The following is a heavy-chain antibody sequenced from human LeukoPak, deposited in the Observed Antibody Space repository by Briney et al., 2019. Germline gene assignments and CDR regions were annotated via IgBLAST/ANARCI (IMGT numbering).Heavy chain of an antibody. D-gene: IGHD3-22*01. Sequence: PGGSLRLSCAASGFTFDDYAMHWVRQAPGKGLEWVSGISWNSGSIGYADSVKGRFTISRDNAKNSLYLQMNSLRAEDTALYYCAKDIHPMIVVVITGGYYYGMDVWGQGTTVTVSS. V-gene: IGHV3-9*01. J-gene: IGHJ6*02. CDR2: ISWNSGSI. CDR1: GFTFDDYA. CDR3: AKDIHPMIVVVITGGYYYGMDV.